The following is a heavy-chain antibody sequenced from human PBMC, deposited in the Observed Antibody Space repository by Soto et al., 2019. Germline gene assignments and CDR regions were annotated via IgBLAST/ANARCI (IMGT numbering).Heavy chain of an antibody. D-gene: IGHD2-15*01. J-gene: IGHJ3*02. CDR2: ISGSGGST. V-gene: IGHV3-23*01. Sequence: HPGGSLRLSCAASGFTFSTYTMSWVRQAPGKGLEWVSGISGSGGSTHYADSVKGRFTISRDNSKNTLYLQMNSLRAEDTAIYYCAKSLAVVAAINAFDIWGQGTMVTVSS. CDR3: AKSLAVVAAINAFDI. CDR1: GFTFSTYT.